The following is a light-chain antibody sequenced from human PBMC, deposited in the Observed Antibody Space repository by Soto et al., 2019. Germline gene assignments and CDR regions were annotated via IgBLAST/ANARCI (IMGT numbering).Light chain of an antibody. CDR2: AAS. Sequence: DVQLTQSPSSLSASVGDRVTITCRASQSLSTYLNWYQHKIGKAPKLLIYAASSLKNGVPSRFSVSGSGTDFTLTINRLQPEDFATYYCQQSYSSPPTFGQGTKLNIK. CDR3: QQSYSSPPT. J-gene: IGKJ2*01. V-gene: IGKV1-39*01. CDR1: QSLSTY.